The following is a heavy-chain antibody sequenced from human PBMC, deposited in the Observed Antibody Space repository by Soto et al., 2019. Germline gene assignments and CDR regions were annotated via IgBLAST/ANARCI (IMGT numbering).Heavy chain of an antibody. D-gene: IGHD2-21*01. J-gene: IGHJ2*01. CDR2: IYYSGST. V-gene: IGHV4-59*01. CDR3: VRAEGSIRGWLPVSAFLLNRSSDL. Sequence: PGKGLEWIGYIYYSGSTNYNPSLKSRVTISVDTSKNQFSLKLSSVTAADTAVYFFVRAEGSIRGWLPVSAFLLNRSSDL.